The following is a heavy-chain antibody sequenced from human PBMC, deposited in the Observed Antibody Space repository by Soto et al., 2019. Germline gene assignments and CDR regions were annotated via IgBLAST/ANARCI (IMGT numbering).Heavy chain of an antibody. V-gene: IGHV3-33*01. CDR3: ARDPGGVTTFTSWFDP. D-gene: IGHD4-4*01. J-gene: IGHJ5*02. CDR2: IWYDGSNK. Sequence: QVQLVESGGGVVQPGRSLRLSCAASGFTFSSYGMHWVRQAPGKGLEWVAVIWYDGSNKYYADSVKGRFTISRDNSKNTLYLQMNSLRAADTAVYYCARDPGGVTTFTSWFDPWGQGTLVTVSS. CDR1: GFTFSSYG.